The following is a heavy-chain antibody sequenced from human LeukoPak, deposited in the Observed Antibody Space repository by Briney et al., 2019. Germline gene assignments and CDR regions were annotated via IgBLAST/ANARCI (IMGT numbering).Heavy chain of an antibody. D-gene: IGHD5-24*01. CDR3: ARGGDGYNLGAFDI. CDR1: GGSISSHY. CDR2: MHYSGST. V-gene: IGHV4-59*11. Sequence: PSETLSLTCTVSGGSISSHYWSWIRQAPGKGLEWIGYMHYSGSTNYNSSLKSRVTISADTSKNQFSLKPSSVTAADTAVYYCARGGDGYNLGAFDIWGQGTMVTVSS. J-gene: IGHJ3*02.